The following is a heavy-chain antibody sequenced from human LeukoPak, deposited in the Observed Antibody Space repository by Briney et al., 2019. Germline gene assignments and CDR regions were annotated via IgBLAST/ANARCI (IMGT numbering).Heavy chain of an antibody. CDR3: AKHGSYYGPFDY. D-gene: IGHD1-26*01. J-gene: IGHJ4*02. CDR2: IKQDGSEK. CDR1: GFTFSSYG. Sequence: GGSLRLSCAASGFTFSSYGMSWVRQAPGKGLEWVANIKQDGSEKYYVDSVKGRFTISRDNSKNTLYLQMNSLRAEDTAVYYCAKHGSYYGPFDYWGQGTLVTVSS. V-gene: IGHV3-7*03.